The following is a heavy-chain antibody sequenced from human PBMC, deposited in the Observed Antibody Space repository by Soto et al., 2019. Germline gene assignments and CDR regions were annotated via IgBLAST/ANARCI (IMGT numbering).Heavy chain of an antibody. D-gene: IGHD2-2*01. CDR2: IKQDGSEK. J-gene: IGHJ2*01. V-gene: IGHV3-7*01. CDR3: ARPGRSRHWYFDL. CDR1: GFTFSSYW. Sequence: GGSLRLSCAASGFTFSSYWMSWVRQAPGKGLEWVANIKQDGSEKYYVDSVKGRFTISRDNAKNSLYLQMNSLRAEDTAVYYCARPGRSRHWYFDLWGRGTLVTVSS.